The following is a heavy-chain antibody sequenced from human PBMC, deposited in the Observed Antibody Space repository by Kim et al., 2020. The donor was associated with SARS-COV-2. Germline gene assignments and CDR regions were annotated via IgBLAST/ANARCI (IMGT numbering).Heavy chain of an antibody. CDR3: ARLIGYGGYEYGMDV. Sequence: SPSFQGQVTISADKSISSAYLQWSSLKASDTAIYYCARLIGYGGYEYGMDVWGQGTTVTVSS. D-gene: IGHD5-12*01. J-gene: IGHJ6*02. V-gene: IGHV5-51*01.